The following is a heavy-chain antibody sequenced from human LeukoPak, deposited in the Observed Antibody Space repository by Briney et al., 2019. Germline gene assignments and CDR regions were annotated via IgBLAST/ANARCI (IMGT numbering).Heavy chain of an antibody. D-gene: IGHD1-26*01. V-gene: IGHV4-59*01. CDR1: GASISTYY. J-gene: IGHJ5*02. CDR2: IYYSGST. Sequence: SETLSLTCTVSGASISTYYWTWIRQPPGKGLEWIGYIYYSGSTNYNPSLKSRVTISVDTSKNQFSLKLSSVTAADTAVYYCARLATTRWFDPWGQGTLVTVSS. CDR3: ARLATTRWFDP.